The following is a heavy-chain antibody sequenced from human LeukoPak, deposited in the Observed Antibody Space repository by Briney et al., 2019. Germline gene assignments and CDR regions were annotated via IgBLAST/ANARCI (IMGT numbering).Heavy chain of an antibody. D-gene: IGHD3-22*01. J-gene: IGHJ4*02. V-gene: IGHV4-59*01. CDR3: ARYYYGSSGYYTFDY. CDR1: GGSISSYY. Sequence: SETLSLTCTVSGGSISSYYWSWIRQPPGKGLEWIGYIYYSGSTNYNPSLKSRVTISVDTSKNQFSLKLSSVTAADTAVYYCARYYYGSSGYYTFDYRGQGTLVTVSS. CDR2: IYYSGST.